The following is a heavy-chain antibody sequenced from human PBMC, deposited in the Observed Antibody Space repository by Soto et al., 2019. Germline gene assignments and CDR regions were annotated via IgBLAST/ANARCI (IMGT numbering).Heavy chain of an antibody. Sequence: SETLSLTCAVYGGSFSGYYWSWIRQPPGKGLEWIGEINHSGSTNYNPSLKSRVTISVDTSKNQFSLKLSSVTAADTAVYYCARVKNYDFWSGYQRWFDPWGQGTLVTVSS. V-gene: IGHV4-34*01. J-gene: IGHJ5*02. CDR3: ARVKNYDFWSGYQRWFDP. CDR1: GGSFSGYY. D-gene: IGHD3-3*01. CDR2: INHSGST.